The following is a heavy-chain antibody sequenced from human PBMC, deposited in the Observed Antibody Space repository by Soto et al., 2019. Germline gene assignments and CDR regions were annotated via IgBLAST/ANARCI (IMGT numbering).Heavy chain of an antibody. D-gene: IGHD7-27*01. Sequence: SETLSLTCTVSGGSISSYYWSWIRQPPGKGLEWIGYIYYSGSTNYNPSLKSRVTISVDTSKNQFSLKLSSVTAADTAVYYCARQRLGIAPIFDYWGQGTLVTVSS. V-gene: IGHV4-59*01. CDR3: ARQRLGIAPIFDY. CDR1: GGSISSYY. CDR2: IYYSGST. J-gene: IGHJ4*02.